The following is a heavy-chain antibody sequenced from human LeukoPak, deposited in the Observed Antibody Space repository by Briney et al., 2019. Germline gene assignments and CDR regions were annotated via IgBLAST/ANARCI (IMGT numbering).Heavy chain of an antibody. V-gene: IGHV4-30-4*08. Sequence: SETLSLTCTVSGGSISSGDYYWSWIRQPPGKGLEWIGYIYYSGSTYYNPSPKSRVTISVDTSKNQFSLKLSSVTAADTAVYYCAKNEWELLEDWGQGTLVTVSS. J-gene: IGHJ4*02. CDR2: IYYSGST. CDR1: GGSISSGDYY. CDR3: AKNEWELLED. D-gene: IGHD1-26*01.